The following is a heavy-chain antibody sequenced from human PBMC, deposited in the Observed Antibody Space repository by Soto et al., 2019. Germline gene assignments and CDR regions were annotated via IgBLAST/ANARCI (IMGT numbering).Heavy chain of an antibody. CDR2: IWFDGSNK. Sequence: PGGSLRLSCAGSGFTLSRYGMHWVRQAPGKGLEWVAVIWFDGSNKNYADSVKGRFTVSKDNSKNTLYLQMDGLGAEDTAVYYCARAYDTSGYPYFDYWGQGTLVTVSS. D-gene: IGHD3-22*01. J-gene: IGHJ4*02. CDR1: GFTLSRYG. V-gene: IGHV3-33*01. CDR3: ARAYDTSGYPYFDY.